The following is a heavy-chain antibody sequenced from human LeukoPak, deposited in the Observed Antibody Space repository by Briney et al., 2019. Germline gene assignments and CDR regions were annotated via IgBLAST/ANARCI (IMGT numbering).Heavy chain of an antibody. D-gene: IGHD6-19*01. J-gene: IGHJ6*03. V-gene: IGHV4-39*07. Sequence: KPSETLSLTCTVSGGSISSSSYYWGWIRQPPGKGLEWIGSIYYSGSTYYNPSLKSRVTISVDTSKNQFSLKLSSVTAADTAVYYCARVVRRAKQWLVPGTPIYYYYYMDVWGKGTTVTVSS. CDR2: IYYSGST. CDR3: ARVVRRAKQWLVPGTPIYYYYYMDV. CDR1: GGSISSSSYY.